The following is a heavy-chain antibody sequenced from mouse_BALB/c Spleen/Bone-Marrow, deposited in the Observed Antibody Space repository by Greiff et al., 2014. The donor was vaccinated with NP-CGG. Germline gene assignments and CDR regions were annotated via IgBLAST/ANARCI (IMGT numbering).Heavy chain of an antibody. CDR1: GYTFTSYV. J-gene: IGHJ4*01. D-gene: IGHD1-1*01. V-gene: IGHV1-14*01. CDR3: ARGSTWAMDY. CDR2: INPYNDGT. Sequence: VQLKESGPELVKPGASVKMSFKAFGYTFTSYVMHWGKQKPGEGLEWIGYINPYNDGTKYNEKFKGKATLTSDKSSSTAHMELSSLTSEDSAVYYCARGSTWAMDYWGQGTSVTVSS.